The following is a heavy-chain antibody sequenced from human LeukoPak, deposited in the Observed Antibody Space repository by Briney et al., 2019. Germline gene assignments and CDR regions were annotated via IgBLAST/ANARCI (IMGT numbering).Heavy chain of an antibody. CDR2: INSDGSST. J-gene: IGHJ3*02. CDR3: ARDRYDFWSAHDAFDI. D-gene: IGHD3-3*01. Sequence: GRSLRLSCAASGFTFSSYWVHWVRQAPGKGLVWVSRINSDGSSTSYADSVKGRFTISRDNAKNTLYLQMNSLRAEDTAVYYCARDRYDFWSAHDAFDIWGQGTMVTVSS. CDR1: GFTFSSYW. V-gene: IGHV3-74*01.